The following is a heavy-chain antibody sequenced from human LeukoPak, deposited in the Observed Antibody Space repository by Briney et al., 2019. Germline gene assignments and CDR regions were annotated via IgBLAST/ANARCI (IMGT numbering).Heavy chain of an antibody. V-gene: IGHV3-74*01. D-gene: IGHD1-7*01. CDR1: GFPFSISW. CDR2: TTTVETT. CDR3: AKDWFATTDY. Sequence: GASLRLSCAASGFPFSISWMHWFRQVPGNGLMWVSRTTTVETTTYADSVRGRFTISRDNAKNTVYLQMNSLRVEDTAVYYCAKDWFATTDYWGQGILVTVS. J-gene: IGHJ4*02.